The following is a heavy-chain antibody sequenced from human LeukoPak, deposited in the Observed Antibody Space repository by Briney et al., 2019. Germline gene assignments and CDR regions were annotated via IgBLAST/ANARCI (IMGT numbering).Heavy chain of an antibody. Sequence: QPGGPLRLSCAASGFTFSSYAMHWVRQAPGKGLEYVSAISSNGGSTYYANSVKGRFTISRDNSKNTLYLQMGSLRAEDMAVYYCATASSAYYYYGMDVWGQGTTVTVSS. J-gene: IGHJ6*02. CDR3: ATASSAYYYYGMDV. CDR2: ISSNGGST. V-gene: IGHV3-64*01. CDR1: GFTFSSYA.